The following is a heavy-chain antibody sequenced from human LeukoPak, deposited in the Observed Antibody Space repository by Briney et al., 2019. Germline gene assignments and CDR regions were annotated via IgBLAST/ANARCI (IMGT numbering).Heavy chain of an antibody. CDR3: ASTGYCSSTSCYLYSYYGMDV. CDR1: GGSISSGGYS. J-gene: IGHJ6*04. CDR2: IYHSGST. V-gene: IGHV4-30-2*01. D-gene: IGHD2-2*01. Sequence: SQTLSLTCAVSGGSISSGGYSWSWIRQPPGKGLEWIGYIYHSGSTYYNLSLKSRVTISVDRSKNQFSLKLSSVTAADTAVYYCASTGYCSSTSCYLYSYYGMDVWGKGTTVTVSS.